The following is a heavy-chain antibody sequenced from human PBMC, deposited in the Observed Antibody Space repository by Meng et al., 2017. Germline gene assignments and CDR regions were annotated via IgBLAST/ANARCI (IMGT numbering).Heavy chain of an antibody. V-gene: IGHV1-18*01. D-gene: IGHD6-19*01. CDR1: GYTFASDG. CDR3: ARAGIAVAGPDY. J-gene: IGHJ4*02. Sequence: QVQLGKSGAEVNKPVAAVKVSCKASGYTFASDGISWVRQAPGQGLEWMGWISAYNGNTNYAQKLQGRVTMTTDTSTSTAYMELRSLRSDDTAVYYCARAGIAVAGPDYWGQGTLVTVSS. CDR2: ISAYNGNT.